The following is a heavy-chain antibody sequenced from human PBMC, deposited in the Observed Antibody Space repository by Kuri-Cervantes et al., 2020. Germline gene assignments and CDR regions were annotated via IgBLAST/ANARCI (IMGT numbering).Heavy chain of an antibody. V-gene: IGHV4-59*01. CDR3: AREYSGYDYAFDI. Sequence: SETLSLTCTVSGGSISSYYWSWIRQPPGKGLEWIGYIYYSGSTNYNPSLKSRVTISVDTSQNQFALKLSSVTDADTAVYYCAREYSGYDYAFDIWGQGTMVTVSS. CDR2: IYYSGST. D-gene: IGHD5-12*01. J-gene: IGHJ3*02. CDR1: GGSISSYY.